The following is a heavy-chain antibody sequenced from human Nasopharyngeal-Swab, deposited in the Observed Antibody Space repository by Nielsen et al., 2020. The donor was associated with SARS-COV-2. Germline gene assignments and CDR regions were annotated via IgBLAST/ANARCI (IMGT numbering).Heavy chain of an antibody. CDR1: GYTRTELS. CDR3: ATGPVRGVISWFDP. J-gene: IGHJ5*02. D-gene: IGHD3-10*01. CDR2: IDPEDGET. Sequence: ASVKVSCKVSGYTRTELSMHWVREAPGKGLEWRGGIDPEDGETIYAQKFQGRVTMTEDTSTDTAYMELSSLRSEDTAVYYCATGPVRGVISWFDPWGQGTLVTVSS. V-gene: IGHV1-24*01.